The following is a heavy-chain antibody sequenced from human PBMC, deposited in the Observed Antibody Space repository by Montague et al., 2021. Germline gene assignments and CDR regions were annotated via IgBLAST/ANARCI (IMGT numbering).Heavy chain of an antibody. CDR1: GFRFSSYW. J-gene: IGHJ3*02. Sequence: SLRLSCVASGFRFSSYWMHLFRQAPGKGLLWVSRITLDGSSTTFSDSVKVRFTTSRDNAKATLYSQLNSLSVEDTAVYYSARNLASAAPGAFDIWGQGTMVTVSS. CDR2: ITLDGSST. D-gene: IGHD6-13*01. CDR3: ARNLASAAPGAFDI. V-gene: IGHV3-74*01.